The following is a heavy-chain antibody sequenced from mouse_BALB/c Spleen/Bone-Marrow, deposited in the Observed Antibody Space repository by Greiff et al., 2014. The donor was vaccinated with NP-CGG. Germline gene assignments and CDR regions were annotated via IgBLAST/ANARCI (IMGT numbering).Heavy chain of an antibody. CDR2: ILPGSGTS. V-gene: IGHV1-9*01. CDR1: GYTFSSYW. D-gene: IGHD2-1*01. CDR3: ARVLYYGNYDSFAY. J-gene: IGHJ3*01. Sequence: QVHVKQSGAELMKPGASVKISCKATGYTFSSYWIEWVKLRPGHGLEWIGEILPGSGTSNYNMKFKGKATFTADTSSNTAYMQLSILTSEDSAVYYCARVLYYGNYDSFAYWGQGTLVTVSA.